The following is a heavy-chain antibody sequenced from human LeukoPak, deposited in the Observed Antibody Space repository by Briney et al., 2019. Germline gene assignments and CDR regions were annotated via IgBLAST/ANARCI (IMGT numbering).Heavy chain of an antibody. Sequence: PGGSLRLSCAASVFTFCSYAMSWVRQAPGKGLEWVSAISGSGGNTYYADSVKGRFTISRDNSKNTLYLQMNSLRAEDTAVYYCAKDQRIQGVFDYWVQGTLVTVSS. CDR1: VFTFCSYA. J-gene: IGHJ4*02. D-gene: IGHD6-25*01. CDR2: ISGSGGNT. V-gene: IGHV3-23*01. CDR3: AKDQRIQGVFDY.